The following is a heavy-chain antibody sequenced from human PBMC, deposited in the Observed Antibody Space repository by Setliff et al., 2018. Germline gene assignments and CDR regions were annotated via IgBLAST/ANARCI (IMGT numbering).Heavy chain of an antibody. CDR1: GFTFGDYY. V-gene: IGHV3-33*06. CDR3: AKAIAPIVVVPAAMLEAY. D-gene: IGHD2-2*01. Sequence: GGSLRLSCSASGFTFGDYYMSWIRQAPGKGLEWVALIWYDGSNKYYADSVKGRFTISRDNSKNTLYLQMNSLRAEDTAVYYCAKAIAPIVVVPAAMLEAYWGQGTLVTVSS. J-gene: IGHJ4*02. CDR2: IWYDGSNK.